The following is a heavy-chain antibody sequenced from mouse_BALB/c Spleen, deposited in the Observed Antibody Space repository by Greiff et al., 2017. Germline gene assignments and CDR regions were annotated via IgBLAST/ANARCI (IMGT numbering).Heavy chain of an antibody. V-gene: IGHV5-6*01. CDR3: AREDWVFAY. D-gene: IGHD4-1*01. CDR1: GFTFSSYG. Sequence: DVQLVESGGDLVKPGGSLKLSCAASGFTFSSYGMSWVRQTPDKRLEWVATISSGGSYTYYPDSVKGRFTISRDNAKNTLYLQMSSLKSEDTAMYYCAREDWVFAYWGQGTLVTVSA. CDR2: ISSGGSYT. J-gene: IGHJ3*01.